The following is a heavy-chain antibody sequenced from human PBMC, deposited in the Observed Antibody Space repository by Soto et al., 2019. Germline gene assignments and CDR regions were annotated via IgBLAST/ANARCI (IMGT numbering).Heavy chain of an antibody. CDR3: ARGTSIAVPAGH. V-gene: IGHV1-18*01. D-gene: IGHD6-19*01. CDR2: VSAYNGYT. J-gene: IGHJ4*02. CDR1: GFTFSNYG. Sequence: QVQLVQSGAEVKKPGASVKVSCKGSGFTFSNYGFNWVRQAPGQGLEWVGWVSAYNGYTKSAQNFQDRLIMTTDTSTNTAYMELRGLRPDDTALYYCARGTSIAVPAGHWGQGTLVTVSS.